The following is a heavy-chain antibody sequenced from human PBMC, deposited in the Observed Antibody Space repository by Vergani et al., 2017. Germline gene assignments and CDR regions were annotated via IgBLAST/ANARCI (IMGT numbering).Heavy chain of an antibody. CDR1: GGPISSYY. J-gene: IGHJ5*02. Sequence: QVQLQESGPGLVKPSETLSLTCTVSGGPISSYYWSWIRQPPGKGLEWIGYIYYSGSTNYNPSLKSRVTISVDTSKNQFSLKLSSVTAADTAVYYCAREYCSGGSCYTNWFDPWGQGTLVTVSS. CDR3: AREYCSGGSCYTNWFDP. V-gene: IGHV4-59*01. D-gene: IGHD2-15*01. CDR2: IYYSGST.